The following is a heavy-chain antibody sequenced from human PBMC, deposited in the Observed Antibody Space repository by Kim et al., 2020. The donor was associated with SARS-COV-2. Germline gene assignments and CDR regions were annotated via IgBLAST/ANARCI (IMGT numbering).Heavy chain of an antibody. J-gene: IGHJ3*02. CDR3: ARAADYGGNFGVAFDI. D-gene: IGHD4-17*01. CDR2: ISYDGSNK. Sequence: GGSLRLSCAASGFTFSSYAMHWVRQAPGKGLEWVAVISYDGSNKYYADSVKGRFTISRDNSKNTLYLQMNSLRAEDTAVYYCARAADYGGNFGVAFDIWGQGTMVTVSS. CDR1: GFTFSSYA. V-gene: IGHV3-30-3*01.